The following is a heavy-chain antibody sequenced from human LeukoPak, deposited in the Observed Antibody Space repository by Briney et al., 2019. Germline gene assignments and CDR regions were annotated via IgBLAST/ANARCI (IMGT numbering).Heavy chain of an antibody. V-gene: IGHV3-30*18. CDR1: GFTFSSYG. D-gene: IGHD3-10*01. CDR3: AKDYYYGSGSYYDY. CDR2: ISYDGSNK. Sequence: GGSLRLSCAVSGFTFSSYGMHWVRQAPGKGLEWVAVISYDGSNKYYADSVKGRFTISRDNSKNTLYLQMNSLRAEDTAVYYCAKDYYYGSGSYYDYWGQGTLVTVSS. J-gene: IGHJ4*02.